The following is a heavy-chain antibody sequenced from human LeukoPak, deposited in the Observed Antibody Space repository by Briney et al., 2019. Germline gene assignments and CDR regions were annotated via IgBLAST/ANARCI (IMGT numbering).Heavy chain of an antibody. CDR2: LSRRGGRT. CDR3: AKDRSCTNDICHGDFDY. D-gene: IGHD2-8*01. Sequence: GGSLSLSCAASGLTLSSYTVSWLRQPPGRGLEGVSSLSRRGGRTYSAHSVKGRLIISRDNSKNTLYLHMNSLRAEDTALYYCAKDRSCTNDICHGDFDYWGQGTLVTVSS. V-gene: IGHV3-23*01. J-gene: IGHJ4*02. CDR1: GLTLSSYT.